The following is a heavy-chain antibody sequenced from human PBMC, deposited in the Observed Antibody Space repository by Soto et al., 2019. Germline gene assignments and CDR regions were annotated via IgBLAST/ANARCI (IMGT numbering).Heavy chain of an antibody. V-gene: IGHV4-30-4*01. CDR2: IYYSGST. D-gene: IGHD3-22*01. CDR3: ARGSYYYDSSGYYHY. Sequence: SETLSLTCTVSGGSISSGDYYWSWIRQPPGKGLEWIGYIYYSGSTYYNPSLKSRVTISVDTSKDQFSLKLSSVTAADTAVYYCARGSYYYDSSGYYHYWGQATLGTGSS. CDR1: GGSISSGDYY. J-gene: IGHJ4*02.